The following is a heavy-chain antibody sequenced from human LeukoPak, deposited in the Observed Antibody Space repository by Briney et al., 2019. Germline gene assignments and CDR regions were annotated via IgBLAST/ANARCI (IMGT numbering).Heavy chain of an antibody. Sequence: PSKTLSLTCGVSGGSITSTNWWSWVRQPPGQGLEWIGEVSLSGLTNYNPSLSSRIIMALDTSKNHLSLHLTSVTAADTAVYYCSRENGAFSPFGYWGQGYLVTVLS. D-gene: IGHD2-8*01. CDR3: SRENGAFSPFGY. J-gene: IGHJ4*02. V-gene: IGHV4-4*02. CDR1: GGSITSTNW. CDR2: VSLSGLT.